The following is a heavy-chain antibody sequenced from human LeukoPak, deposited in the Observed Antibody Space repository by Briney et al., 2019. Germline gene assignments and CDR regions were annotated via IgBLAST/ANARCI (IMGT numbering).Heavy chain of an antibody. J-gene: IGHJ6*02. CDR1: GYTFTGYY. D-gene: IGHD3-10*01. CDR3: ARGRRDYGMDV. V-gene: IGHV1-2*02. Sequence: ASVTVSCKASGYTFTGYYMHWVRQAPGQGLEWMGWINPNSGGTNYAKKFQGRVTMTSDTSISTAYMELSRLRSDDTAVYYCARGRRDYGMDVWGQGTTVTVSS. CDR2: INPNSGGT.